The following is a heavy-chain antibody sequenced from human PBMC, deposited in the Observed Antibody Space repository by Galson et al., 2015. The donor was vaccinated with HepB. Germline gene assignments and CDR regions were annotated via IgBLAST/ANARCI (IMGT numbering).Heavy chain of an antibody. CDR2: INPNSGGT. J-gene: IGHJ4*02. D-gene: IGHD3-16*01. CDR1: GYTFTGYY. CDR3: AGVARGRHYFDY. Sequence: SVKVSCKASGYTFTGYYMHWVRQAPGQGLEWMGRINPNSGGTNYAQKFQGRVTMTRDTSISTAYMELSRLRSDDTAVYYCAGVARGRHYFDYWGQGTLVTVSS. V-gene: IGHV1-2*06.